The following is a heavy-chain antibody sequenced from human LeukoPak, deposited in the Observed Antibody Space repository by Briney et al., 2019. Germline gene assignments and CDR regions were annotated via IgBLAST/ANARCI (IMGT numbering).Heavy chain of an antibody. CDR1: GFTFSSYA. CDR3: AKGQNIRQGVAVGRGYYFDY. D-gene: IGHD6-25*01. V-gene: IGHV3-23*01. Sequence: GGSLRLSCAASGFTFSSYAMSWVRQAPGKGLEWVSAISGSGGSTYYADSVKGRFTISRDNSKNTLYLQMNSLRAEDTAVYYCAKGQNIRQGVAVGRGYYFDYWGQGTLVTVSS. CDR2: ISGSGGST. J-gene: IGHJ4*02.